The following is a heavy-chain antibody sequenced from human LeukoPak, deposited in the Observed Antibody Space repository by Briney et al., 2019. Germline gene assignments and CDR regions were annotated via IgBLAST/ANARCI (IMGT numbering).Heavy chain of an antibody. D-gene: IGHD2/OR15-2a*01. V-gene: IGHV4-30-4*08. CDR3: ARRLSYDPGLFDY. CDR1: GGSISSGDYY. CDR2: IYYSGST. J-gene: IGHJ4*02. Sequence: SETLSLTCTVSGGSISSGDYYWSWIRQPPGKGLEWIGYIYYSGSTYYNPSLKSRVTISVDTSKNQFSLKLSSVTAADTAVYYCARRLSYDPGLFDYWGQGTLVTVSS.